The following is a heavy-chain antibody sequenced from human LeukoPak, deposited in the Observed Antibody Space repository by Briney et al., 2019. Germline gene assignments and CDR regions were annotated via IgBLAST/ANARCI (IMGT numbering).Heavy chain of an antibody. CDR1: GGSVSSGSYY. CDR3: ASIWGSGSYRNGVDY. Sequence: PSETLSLTCTVSGGSVSSGSYYWSWIRQPPGKGLEWIGYIYYSGSTNYNPSLKSRVTISVDTSKNQFSLKLSSVTAADTAVYYCASIWGSGSYRNGVDYRGQGTLVTVSS. V-gene: IGHV4-61*01. CDR2: IYYSGST. D-gene: IGHD3-10*01. J-gene: IGHJ4*02.